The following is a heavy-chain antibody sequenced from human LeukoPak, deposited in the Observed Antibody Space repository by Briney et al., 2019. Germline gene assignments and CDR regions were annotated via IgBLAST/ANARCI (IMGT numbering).Heavy chain of an antibody. CDR1: GYTFTSYY. CDR2: INPSGGST. V-gene: IGHV1-46*01. J-gene: IGHJ4*02. Sequence: ASVKVSCKASGYTFTSYYMHWVRQAPGQGLEWMGIINPSGGSTSYAQKFQGRVTMTRDTSISTAYMELSRPRSDDTAVYYCASTAAMLDYFDYWGQGTLVTVSS. CDR3: ASTAAMLDYFDY. D-gene: IGHD5-18*01.